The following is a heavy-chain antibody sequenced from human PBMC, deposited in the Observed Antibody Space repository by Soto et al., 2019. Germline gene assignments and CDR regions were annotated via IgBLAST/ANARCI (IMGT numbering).Heavy chain of an antibody. CDR3: AKDGQPNDYYGSGSYYTPMGGDMDV. CDR1: GFTFSSYA. J-gene: IGHJ6*04. Sequence: GGSLRLSCAASGFTFSSYAMSWVRQAPGKGLEWVSAISGSGGSTYYADSVKGRFTISRDNSKNTRYLQMNSLRAEDTAVYYCAKDGQPNDYYGSGSYYTPMGGDMDVWGKGTTVTVSS. CDR2: ISGSGGST. D-gene: IGHD3-10*01. V-gene: IGHV3-23*01.